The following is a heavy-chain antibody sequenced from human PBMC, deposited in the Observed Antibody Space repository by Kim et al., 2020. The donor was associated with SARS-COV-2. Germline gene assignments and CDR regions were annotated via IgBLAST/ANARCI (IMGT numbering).Heavy chain of an antibody. CDR2: INEYGSEK. J-gene: IGHJ5*02. D-gene: IGHD3-10*01. V-gene: IGHV3-7*04. Sequence: GGSLRLSCAASGFTFTSNWMTWVRQTPEKGLEWVACINEYGSEKYYVDSVKGRFTISRDNSKKTLFLQMDSLRAEDTALYYCARGRGVDTWGQGTLVTVSS. CDR3: ARGRGVDT. CDR1: GFTFTSNW.